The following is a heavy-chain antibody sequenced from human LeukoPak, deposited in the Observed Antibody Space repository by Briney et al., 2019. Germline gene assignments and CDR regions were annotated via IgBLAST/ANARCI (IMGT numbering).Heavy chain of an antibody. V-gene: IGHV3-23*01. J-gene: IGHJ4*02. CDR3: ASTIVVT. Sequence: GGSLRLSCAASGFAFSNYAMSWVRQAPGKGLEWVSAIIGDGGTSYADSVKGRFTISRDNSKNTLYLQMNSLRAEDTAVYYCASTIVVTWGQGTLVTVSS. CDR2: IIGDGGT. CDR1: GFAFSNYA. D-gene: IGHD3-22*01.